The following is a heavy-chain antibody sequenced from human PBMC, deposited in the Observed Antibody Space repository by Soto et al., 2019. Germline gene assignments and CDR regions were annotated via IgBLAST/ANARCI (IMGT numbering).Heavy chain of an antibody. Sequence: SETLSLTCAVYGGSFSGYDWTWICQPPGTGLEWIGEINHSGSSNYNPSLKSRVTISVDTSKNQFSLKLTSVTAADTAVYYCARDKITGLFDYWGQGTLVTVSS. V-gene: IGHV4-34*01. CDR3: ARDKITGLFDY. D-gene: IGHD2-8*02. CDR1: GGSFSGYD. CDR2: INHSGSS. J-gene: IGHJ4*02.